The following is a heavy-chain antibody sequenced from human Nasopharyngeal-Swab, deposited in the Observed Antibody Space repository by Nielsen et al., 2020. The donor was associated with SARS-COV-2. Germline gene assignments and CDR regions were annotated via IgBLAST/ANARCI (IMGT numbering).Heavy chain of an antibody. D-gene: IGHD2-2*01. J-gene: IGHJ6*02. CDR2: ISAYNGNT. CDR1: VYTFTSYG. Sequence: ASEHVSCLASVYTFTSYGISWVRQAPGQGLEWMGWISAYNGNTNYAQKLQGRVTMTTDTSTSTAYMELRSLRSDDTAVYYCARIPYCSSTSCYAVRRGNYYYYYGMDVWGQGTTVTVSS. V-gene: IGHV1-18*01. CDR3: ARIPYCSSTSCYAVRRGNYYYYYGMDV.